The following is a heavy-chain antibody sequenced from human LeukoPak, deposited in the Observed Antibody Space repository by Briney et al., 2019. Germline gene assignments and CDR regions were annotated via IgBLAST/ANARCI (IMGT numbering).Heavy chain of an antibody. J-gene: IGHJ4*02. CDR3: AKFPVVVVAATYS. CDR1: GFTFSSYA. D-gene: IGHD2-15*01. V-gene: IGHV3-23*01. CDR2: ISGSGGST. Sequence: GGSLRLSCAASGFTFSSYAMSWVCQAPGKGLEWVSAISGSGGSTYYADSVKGRFTISRDNSKNTLYLQMNSLRAEDTAVYYCAKFPVVVVAATYSWGQGTLVTVSS.